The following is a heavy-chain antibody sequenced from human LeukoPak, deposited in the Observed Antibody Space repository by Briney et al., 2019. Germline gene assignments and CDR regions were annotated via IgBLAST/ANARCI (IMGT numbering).Heavy chain of an antibody. CDR2: IYYGGST. CDR1: GDSISSSSYY. V-gene: IGHV4-39*07. J-gene: IGHJ4*02. D-gene: IGHD3-22*01. CDR3: ARTYHYDSSGPYY. Sequence: SETLSLTCNASGDSISSSSYYWGWIRPPPGKGLEWCGSIYYGGSTFSNPSLNSRVTISVDTSKNQLSLKLSSVTAADTAVYYCARTYHYDSSGPYYWGQGTLVTVSS.